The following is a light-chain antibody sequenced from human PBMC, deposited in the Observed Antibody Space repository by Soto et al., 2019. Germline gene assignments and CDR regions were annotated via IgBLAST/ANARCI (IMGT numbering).Light chain of an antibody. J-gene: IGLJ1*01. V-gene: IGLV1-40*01. CDR2: NNN. Sequence: QSALTQPPSVSGAPGQRVTISCTGSSSNIGAGFNVHWYQQLPETAPKLLIFNNNNRPSGVPDRFSGSNSGTSASLAISGLRSEDEADYYCAAWDDSLSGPYVFGTGTKVTVL. CDR1: SSNIGAGFN. CDR3: AAWDDSLSGPYV.